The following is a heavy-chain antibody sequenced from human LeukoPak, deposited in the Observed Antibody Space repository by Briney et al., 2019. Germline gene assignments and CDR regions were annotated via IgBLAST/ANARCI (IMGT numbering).Heavy chain of an antibody. CDR2: ISGSGSSA. Sequence: GGSLRLSCAASGFTFSSYAMSWVRQAPGKGLEWVSAISGSGSSAYYADSVKGRFTISRDNSKNTLYLQMNSLRAEDTAVYYCAREPYSSSWTNYDYWGQGTLVTVSS. J-gene: IGHJ4*02. CDR3: AREPYSSSWTNYDY. D-gene: IGHD6-13*01. CDR1: GFTFSSYA. V-gene: IGHV3-23*01.